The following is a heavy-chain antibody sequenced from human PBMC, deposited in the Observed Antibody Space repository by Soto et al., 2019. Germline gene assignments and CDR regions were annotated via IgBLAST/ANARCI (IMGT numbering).Heavy chain of an antibody. J-gene: IGHJ6*02. Sequence: PSETLSLTCAVYGGSFSGYYWSWIRQPPGKGLEWIGEINHSGSTNYNPSLKSRVTISVDTSKNQFSLKLSSVTAADTAVYYCARQNYYYYGMDVWGQGTTVT. CDR2: INHSGST. CDR1: GGSFSGYY. CDR3: ARQNYYYYGMDV. V-gene: IGHV4-34*01.